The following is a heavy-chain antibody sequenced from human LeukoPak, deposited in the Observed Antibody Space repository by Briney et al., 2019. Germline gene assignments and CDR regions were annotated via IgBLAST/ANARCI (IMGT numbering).Heavy chain of an antibody. D-gene: IGHD3-3*02. CDR1: GFSVSLNY. Sequence: TGGSLRLSCAASGFSVSLNYMNWVRPAPGKGLEWVSILYSGSDTYYADSVKGRFTISRDSSKNMLFLHMNSLRAEDTAVYYCSRVGDHFHWYLDLWGRGTLVTVSS. CDR2: LYSGSDT. CDR3: SRVGDHFHWYLDL. J-gene: IGHJ2*01. V-gene: IGHV3-53*01.